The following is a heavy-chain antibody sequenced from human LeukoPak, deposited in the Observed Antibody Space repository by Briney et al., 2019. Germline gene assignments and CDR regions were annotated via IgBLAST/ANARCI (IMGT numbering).Heavy chain of an antibody. V-gene: IGHV4-34*01. Sequence: PSETLSLTCAVYGGSFSGYYWSWIRQPPGKGLEWIGEINHSGSTNYNPSLKSRVTISVDTSKNQFSLKLSSVTAADTAVYYCARVAPGIAAAGLDYWGQGTLVTVSS. D-gene: IGHD6-13*01. CDR3: ARVAPGIAAAGLDY. J-gene: IGHJ4*02. CDR2: INHSGST. CDR1: GGSFSGYY.